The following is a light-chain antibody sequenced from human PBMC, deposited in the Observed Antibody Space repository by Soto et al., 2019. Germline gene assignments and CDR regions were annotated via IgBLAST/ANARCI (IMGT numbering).Light chain of an antibody. J-gene: IGKJ1*01. Sequence: DIQMTQSPSTLSGSVGDRVTITCRASQTISSWLAWYQQKPGKAPKLLIYKASTLKSGVPSRFSGSGSGTEFTLTISSLQPDDFATYYCLQDINYPWTFGQGTKVDI. CDR3: LQDINYPWT. V-gene: IGKV1-5*03. CDR1: QTISSW. CDR2: KAS.